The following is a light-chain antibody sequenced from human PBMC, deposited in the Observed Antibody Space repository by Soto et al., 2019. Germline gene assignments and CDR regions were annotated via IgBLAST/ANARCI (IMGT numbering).Light chain of an antibody. J-gene: IGLJ1*01. CDR1: NSDLGTYNL. CDR2: EVN. V-gene: IGLV2-23*02. Sequence: QSVLTQPASVSGSPGQSITISCTGSNSDLGTYNLVSWYQQHPGKAPKLIICEVNKWPSGVPSRFSGSKSGNTASLTISGLQADDEADYYCCSYAGSVASVFGTGTKVTVL. CDR3: CSYAGSVASV.